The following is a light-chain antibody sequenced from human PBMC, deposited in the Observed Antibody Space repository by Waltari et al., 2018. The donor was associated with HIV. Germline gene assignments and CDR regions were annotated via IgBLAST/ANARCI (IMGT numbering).Light chain of an antibody. CDR2: GNN. CDR3: SSRNSSGTHFL. J-gene: IGLJ2*01. V-gene: IGLV3-19*01. CDR1: SLRTYY. Sequence: SSELTQDPSVSVALSQTVRITCQGDSLRTYYATWYQQKPRQAPVIVVFGNNNLLSAIPDRFSGSSSGATASLTITGAQAEDEADYSCSSRNSSGTHFLFGGGTKLTVL.